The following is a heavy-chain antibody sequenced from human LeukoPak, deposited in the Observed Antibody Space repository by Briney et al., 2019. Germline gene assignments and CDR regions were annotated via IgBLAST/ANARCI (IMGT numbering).Heavy chain of an antibody. CDR2: IYSGGST. CDR3: ARDEYYYDSSGYPGAYYMDV. CDR1: GFTVSSSY. J-gene: IGHJ6*03. Sequence: GGSLRLSCAASGFTVSSSYMSWVRQAPGKGLEWVSVIYSGGSTYYADSVKGRFTISRDNSKNTLYLQMNSLRAEDTAVYYCARDEYYYDSSGYPGAYYMDVWGKGTTVTVSS. D-gene: IGHD3-22*01. V-gene: IGHV3-53*01.